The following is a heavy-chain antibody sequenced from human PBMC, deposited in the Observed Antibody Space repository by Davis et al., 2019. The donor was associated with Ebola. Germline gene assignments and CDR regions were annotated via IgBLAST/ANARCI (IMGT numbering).Heavy chain of an antibody. Sequence: ASVPVSRLASLYTFTNYYMHWVRPAPGQGREGMGLINPSGGRTSYAQKVQGRVTMTRDTSTSTVYMELSSLRSEDTAVYYCARERIVVVIAIGGYYYYGMDVWGQGTTVTVSS. CDR3: ARERIVVVIAIGGYYYYGMDV. V-gene: IGHV1-46*01. J-gene: IGHJ6*02. CDR1: LYTFTNYY. CDR2: INPSGGRT. D-gene: IGHD2-21*01.